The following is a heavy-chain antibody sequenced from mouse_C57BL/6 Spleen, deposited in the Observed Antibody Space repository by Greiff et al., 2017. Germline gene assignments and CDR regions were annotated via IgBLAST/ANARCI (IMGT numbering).Heavy chain of an antibody. Sequence: QVQLKESGAELVRPGASVTLSCKASGYTFTDYEMHWVKQTPVHGLEWIGALDPETGGTAYNQKFKGKAILTADKSSSTAYMELRSLTSEDSAVYYCTSLPLDWGQGTTLTVSS. J-gene: IGHJ2*01. V-gene: IGHV1-15*01. D-gene: IGHD2-1*01. CDR2: LDPETGGT. CDR3: TSLPLD. CDR1: GYTFTDYE.